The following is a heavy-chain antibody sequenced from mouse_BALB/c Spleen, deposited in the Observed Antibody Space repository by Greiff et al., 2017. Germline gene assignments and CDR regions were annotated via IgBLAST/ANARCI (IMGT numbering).Heavy chain of an antibody. D-gene: IGHD2-3*01. CDR2: INPSNGRT. V-gene: IGHV1S81*02. CDR3: ARYDGTKAWFAY. J-gene: IGHJ3*01. CDR1: GYTFTSYW. Sequence: QVQLHQPGAELVKPGASVKLSCKASGYTFTSYWMHWVKQRPGQGLEWIGEINPSNGRTNYNEKFKSKATLTVDKSSSTAYMQLSSLTSEDSAVYYCARYDGTKAWFAYWGQGTLVTVSA.